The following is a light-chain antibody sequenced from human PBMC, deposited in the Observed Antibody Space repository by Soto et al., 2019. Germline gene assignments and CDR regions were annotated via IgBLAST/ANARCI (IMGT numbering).Light chain of an antibody. Sequence: EVVWTHYPVNLYFSEWDRANLYCRASQSFRGLLAWYQQKPGQAPRLLIYDAYNRATGIPPRFSGSGSGTDFTLTISSLEPEDSAVYYCQQRHMWPITCGKGQRRAIK. CDR1: QSFRGL. J-gene: IGKJ5*01. CDR3: QQRHMWPIT. V-gene: IGKV3-11*01. CDR2: DAY.